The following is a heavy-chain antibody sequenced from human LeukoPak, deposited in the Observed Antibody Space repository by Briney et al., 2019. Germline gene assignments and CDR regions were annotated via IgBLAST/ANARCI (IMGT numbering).Heavy chain of an antibody. Sequence: SETLSLTCTVSGGSISSSSYYWGWIRQPPGKGLEWIGSIYYSGSTYYNPSLKSRVTISVDTSKNQFSLKLSSVTAADTAVYYCAREGFDYWGQGTLVTVSS. V-gene: IGHV4-39*02. CDR3: AREGFDY. CDR1: GGSISSSSYY. CDR2: IYYSGST. J-gene: IGHJ4*02.